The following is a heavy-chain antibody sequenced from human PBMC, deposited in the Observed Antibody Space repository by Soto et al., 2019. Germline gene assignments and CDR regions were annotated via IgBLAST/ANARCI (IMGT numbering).Heavy chain of an antibody. CDR1: GGSISSYY. Sequence: SETLSLTCTVSGGSISSYYWSWIRQPPGKGLEWIGYIYYSGSTNYNPSLKSRVTISVDTSKNQFSLKLSSVTAADTAVYYCARQGVATITGFDYWGQGTLVTVSS. CDR3: ARQGVATITGFDY. J-gene: IGHJ4*02. D-gene: IGHD5-12*01. V-gene: IGHV4-59*08. CDR2: IYYSGST.